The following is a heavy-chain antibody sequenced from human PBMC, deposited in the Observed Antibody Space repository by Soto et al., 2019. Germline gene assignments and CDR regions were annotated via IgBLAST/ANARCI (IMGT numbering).Heavy chain of an antibody. D-gene: IGHD3-22*01. CDR3: ARHRSYYDSSGYYPNNFDY. V-gene: IGHV4-39*01. J-gene: IGHJ4*02. CDR2: IYYSGST. Sequence: SETLSLTCTVSGGSISSSSYYWGWIRQPPGKGLEWIGSIYYSGSTYYNPSLKSRVTISVDTSKNQFSLKLSSVTAADTAVHYCARHRSYYDSSGYYPNNFDYWGQGTLVTVSS. CDR1: GGSISSSSYY.